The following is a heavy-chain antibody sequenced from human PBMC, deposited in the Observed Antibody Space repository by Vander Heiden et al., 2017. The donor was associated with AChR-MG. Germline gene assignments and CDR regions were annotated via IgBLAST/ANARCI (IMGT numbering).Heavy chain of an antibody. CDR1: GGSFRGYY. Sequence: QVQLQQWGAGPSKPSETLSLTCAVYGGSFRGYYWGWIPQPPGKGLEWIGEINHSGSTNYNPSLKSRVTISVDTSKNQFSLKLSSVTAADTAVYYCARGSPSASGMDVWGQGTTVTVSS. CDR2: INHSGST. CDR3: ARGSPSASGMDV. V-gene: IGHV4-34*01. J-gene: IGHJ6*02.